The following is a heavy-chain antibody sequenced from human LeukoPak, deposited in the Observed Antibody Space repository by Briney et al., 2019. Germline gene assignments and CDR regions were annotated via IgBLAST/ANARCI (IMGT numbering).Heavy chain of an antibody. CDR3: ARDPQLWFDY. Sequence: GGSLRLSCAASGFTFSSYSMNWVRQAPGKGLEWVSSIGSSSSYIYYADSVKGRFTISRDNAKNSLYLQMNSLRAEDTAVYYCARDPQLWFDYWGQGTLVTVSS. J-gene: IGHJ4*02. V-gene: IGHV3-21*01. D-gene: IGHD5-18*01. CDR2: IGSSSSYI. CDR1: GFTFSSYS.